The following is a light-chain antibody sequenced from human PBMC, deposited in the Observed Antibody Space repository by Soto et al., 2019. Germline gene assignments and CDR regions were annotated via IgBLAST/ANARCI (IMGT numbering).Light chain of an antibody. CDR3: QQSYSPPHT. Sequence: DIQLTQSPSSLSAAVADRVTISCRASQSINSYLNWYQQRPGTAPKLLIHAAFNLQSGVPSRFSGTGSGTEFTLTITTLQPEYFATYYCQQSYSPPHTFGQGTNLEIK. J-gene: IGKJ2*01. CDR1: QSINSY. V-gene: IGKV1-39*01. CDR2: AAF.